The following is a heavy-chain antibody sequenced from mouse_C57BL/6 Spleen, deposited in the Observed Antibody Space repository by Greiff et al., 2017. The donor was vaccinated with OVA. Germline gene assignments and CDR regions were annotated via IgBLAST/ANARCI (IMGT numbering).Heavy chain of an antibody. V-gene: IGHV1-76*01. D-gene: IGHD2-1*01. J-gene: IGHJ4*01. CDR3: ARDGVYGNYPLYAMDY. Sequence: QVQLQQSGAELVRPGASVKLSCKASGYTFTDYYINWVKQRPGQGLEWIARIYPGSGNTYYNEKFKGKATLTAEKSSSTAYMQLSSLTSEDSAVYFCARDGVYGNYPLYAMDYWGQGTSVTVSS. CDR1: GYTFTDYY. CDR2: IYPGSGNT.